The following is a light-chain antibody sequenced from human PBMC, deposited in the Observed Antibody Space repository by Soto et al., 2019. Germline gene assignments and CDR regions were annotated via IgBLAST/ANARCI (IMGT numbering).Light chain of an antibody. V-gene: IGKV3-11*01. J-gene: IGKJ2*01. CDR3: QQRSNWPRT. Sequence: EIVLTQSPATLSLSPGERATLSCSASQSVSSFLAWYQQKPGQAPRLLIYDASNRATDIPARFSGSGSGTDFTLTINSLEPEDFAVYYCQQRSNWPRTFGQGTKLEIK. CDR2: DAS. CDR1: QSVSSF.